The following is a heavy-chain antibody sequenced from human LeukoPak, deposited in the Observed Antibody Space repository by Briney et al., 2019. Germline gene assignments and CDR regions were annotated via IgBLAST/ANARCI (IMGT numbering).Heavy chain of an antibody. J-gene: IGHJ4*02. D-gene: IGHD6-19*01. CDR1: GYSFSTYYW. CDR2: IYPGDSDT. CDR3: ARHVAGAAYFDY. Sequence: GESLKISCKGSGYSFSTYYWIGWVRQMPGKGLEWMGIIYPGDSDTRYSPSFQGQVTISADKSISTAYLQWSSQKASDTAMYYCARHVAGAAYFDYWGQGTLVTVSS. V-gene: IGHV5-51*01.